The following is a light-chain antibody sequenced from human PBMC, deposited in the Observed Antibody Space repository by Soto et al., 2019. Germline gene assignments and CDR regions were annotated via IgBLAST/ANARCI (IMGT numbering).Light chain of an antibody. J-gene: IGKJ3*01. CDR2: AAS. V-gene: IGKV1-27*01. Sequence: DIPMTQSPTSLSASVGDRVTITCRASQGIRNFVAWYQQKPGKAPKLLIYAASTLQPGVPSRFSGSGSGTDFTLTINSLQPEDVATYSCQKYSSVPVFGPGTKVEIK. CDR3: QKYSSVPV. CDR1: QGIRNF.